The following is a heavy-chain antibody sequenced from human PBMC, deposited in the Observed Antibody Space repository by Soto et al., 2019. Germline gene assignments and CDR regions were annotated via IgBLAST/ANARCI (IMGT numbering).Heavy chain of an antibody. J-gene: IGHJ6*02. CDR1: GFTFSSYA. CDR2: ISYDGNNK. CDR3: ARAGCDGGSCYTLVGLRYGMDV. V-gene: IGHV3-30-3*01. D-gene: IGHD2-15*01. Sequence: QVQLVESGGGVVQPGRSLRLSCAASGFTFSSYAMYWVRQAPGKGLEWVAVISYDGNNKYYADSVKGRFTISRDNSKNTLSLQMNRLRAEDTAVYYCARAGCDGGSCYTLVGLRYGMDVWGQGTTVTVSS.